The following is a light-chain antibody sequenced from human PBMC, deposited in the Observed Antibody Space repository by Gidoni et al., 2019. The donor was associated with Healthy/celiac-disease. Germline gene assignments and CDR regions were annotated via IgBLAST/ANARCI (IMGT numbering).Light chain of an antibody. CDR2: DAS. Sequence: EIVLTQSPATLSLSPGESATLSCRASQSVSSYLAWYQQKPGQAPRLLIYDASNRATGIPARFSGSGSGTDFTRTISSLEPEDFAVYYCQQRSNWPTFGGGTKVEIK. J-gene: IGKJ4*01. CDR3: QQRSNWPT. V-gene: IGKV3-11*01. CDR1: QSVSSY.